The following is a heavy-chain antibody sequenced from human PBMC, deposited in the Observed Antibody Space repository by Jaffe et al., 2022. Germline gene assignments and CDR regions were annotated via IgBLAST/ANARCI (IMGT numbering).Heavy chain of an antibody. Sequence: QVQLQESGPGLVKPSQTLSLTCTVSGGSISSGSYYWSWIRQPAGKGLEWIGRIYTSGSTNYNPSLKSRVTISVDTSKNQFSLKLSSVTAADTAVYYCARVWQDSSSWDPSDAFDIWGQGTMVTVSS. J-gene: IGHJ3*02. CDR1: GGSISSGSYY. V-gene: IGHV4-61*02. D-gene: IGHD6-13*01. CDR3: ARVWQDSSSWDPSDAFDI. CDR2: IYTSGST.